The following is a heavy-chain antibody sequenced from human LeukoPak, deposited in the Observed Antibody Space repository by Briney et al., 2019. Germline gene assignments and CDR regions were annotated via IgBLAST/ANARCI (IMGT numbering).Heavy chain of an antibody. V-gene: IGHV3-21*01. J-gene: IGHJ6*03. CDR1: GFTFSSYS. D-gene: IGHD3-3*01. Sequence: GGSLRLSCAASGFTFSSYSMNWVRQAPGKGLEWVSSISSSSSYIYYADSVKGRFTISRDNAKNSLYLQMNSLRAEDTAVYYCARAETSITIFGVVIRDYYYYYMDVWGKGTTVTVSS. CDR3: ARAETSITIFGVVIRDYYYYYMDV. CDR2: ISSSSSYI.